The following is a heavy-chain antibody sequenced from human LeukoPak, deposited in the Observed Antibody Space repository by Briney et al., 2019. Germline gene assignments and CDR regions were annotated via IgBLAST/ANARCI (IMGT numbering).Heavy chain of an antibody. Sequence: PSETLSLTCTVFGGSISSYYWSWIRQPPGKGLEWIGYIYYSGSTNYNPSLKSRVTISVDTSKNQFSLKLSSVTAADTAVYYCARQRGGYGYSWFDPWGQGTLVTVSS. CDR1: GGSISSYY. D-gene: IGHD5-18*01. J-gene: IGHJ5*02. CDR2: IYYSGST. CDR3: ARQRGGYGYSWFDP. V-gene: IGHV4-59*08.